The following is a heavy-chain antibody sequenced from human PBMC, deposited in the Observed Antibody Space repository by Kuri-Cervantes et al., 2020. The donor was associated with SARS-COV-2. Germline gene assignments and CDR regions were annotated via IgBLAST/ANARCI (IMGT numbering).Heavy chain of an antibody. V-gene: IGHV3-21*01. CDR2: ISSSSSYI. CDR3: ARGNGYNYNFDY. D-gene: IGHD5-24*01. CDR1: GYTFTSYG. J-gene: IGHJ4*02. Sequence: SCKASGYTFTSYGISWVRQAPGKGLEWVSSISSSSSYIYYADSVKGRFTISRDNAKNSLYLQMNSLRAEDTAVYYCARGNGYNYNFDYWGQGTLVTVSS.